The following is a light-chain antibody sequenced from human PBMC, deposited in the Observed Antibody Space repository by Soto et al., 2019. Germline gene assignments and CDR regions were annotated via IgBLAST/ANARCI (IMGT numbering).Light chain of an antibody. J-gene: IGLJ1*01. CDR1: SSDVGGYTY. Sequence: QSALTQPASVSGSPGQSITISCTGTSSDVGGYTYVSWYQQHPGKAPKLMIFEVSNRPSGVSNRFSGSKSGNTASLTISGLQAEDEADYYCSSYTSRNTLYVFGTGTKVTVL. CDR3: SSYTSRNTLYV. V-gene: IGLV2-14*01. CDR2: EVS.